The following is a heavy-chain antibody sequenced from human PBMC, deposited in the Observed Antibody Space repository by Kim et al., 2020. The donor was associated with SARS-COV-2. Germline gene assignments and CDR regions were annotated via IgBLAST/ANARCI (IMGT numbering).Heavy chain of an antibody. Sequence: SETLSLTCAVYGGSFSGYYWSWIRQPPGKGLEWIGEINHSGSTNYNPSLKSRVTISVDTSKNQFSLKLSSVTAADTAVYYCARQEDSSGYYHYWGQGTL. J-gene: IGHJ4*02. D-gene: IGHD3-22*01. CDR3: ARQEDSSGYYHY. V-gene: IGHV4-34*01. CDR2: INHSGST. CDR1: GGSFSGYY.